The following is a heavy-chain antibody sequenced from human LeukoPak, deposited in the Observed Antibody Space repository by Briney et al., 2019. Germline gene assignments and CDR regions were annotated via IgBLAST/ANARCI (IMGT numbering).Heavy chain of an antibody. CDR1: GFTFSSYA. CDR2: ISSNGGST. CDR3: ARDGGSGWSNDAFDI. Sequence: PGGSLRLSCAASGFTFSSYAMHWVRQAPGKGLGYVSAISSNGGSTYYANSVKGRFTISKDNSKNTLYLQMGSLRAEDMAVYYCARDGGSGWSNDAFDIWGQGTMVTVSS. D-gene: IGHD6-19*01. V-gene: IGHV3-64*01. J-gene: IGHJ3*02.